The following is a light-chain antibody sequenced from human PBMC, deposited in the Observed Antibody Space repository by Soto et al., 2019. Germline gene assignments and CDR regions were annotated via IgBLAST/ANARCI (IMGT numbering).Light chain of an antibody. CDR2: GNS. V-gene: IGLV1-40*01. CDR1: SSNIGAYYD. CDR3: QSYDSSLSGSV. Sequence: QSVLTQPPSVSGAPGQRVTISCTGSSSNIGAYYDVHWYQQLPVTAPKLLIYGNSNRPSGVPDRFSGSKSGTSASLAITGLQAEDEADYYCQSYDSSLSGSVFGGGTKLTVL. J-gene: IGLJ2*01.